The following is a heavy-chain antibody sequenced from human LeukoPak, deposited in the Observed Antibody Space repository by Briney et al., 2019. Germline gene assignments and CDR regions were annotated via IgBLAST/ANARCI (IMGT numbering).Heavy chain of an antibody. CDR2: ISRSGTNI. V-gene: IGHV3-48*03. CDR1: GFTFSTYE. J-gene: IGHJ3*02. Sequence: GGSLRLSCAASGFTFSTYEMAWVRQAPGKGLEWVAYISRSGTNIYYADSVKGRFTIYRDNAKNSLYLQMNSLRAEDTAVYYCARDGDSGYPAPFDIWGQGTMVTVSS. CDR3: ARDGDSGYPAPFDI. D-gene: IGHD6-25*01.